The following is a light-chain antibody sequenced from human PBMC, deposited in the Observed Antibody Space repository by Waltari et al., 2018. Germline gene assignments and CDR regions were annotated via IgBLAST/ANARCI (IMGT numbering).Light chain of an antibody. J-gene: IGKJ3*01. CDR3: QQQHYLLS. CDR1: EDMRKS. V-gene: IGKV1-33*01. CDR2: EAS. Sequence: DIQMTQSPSSLSASAGDRVTITCQANEDMRKSLTWYQQKPGKTPKLLIYEASNLATGGSTSVSGSGSGIHFTCPISSLRPEDIGIYDCQQQHYLLSFGPGTKVD.